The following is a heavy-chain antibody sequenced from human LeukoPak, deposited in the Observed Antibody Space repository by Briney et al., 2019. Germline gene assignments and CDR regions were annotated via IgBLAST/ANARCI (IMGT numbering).Heavy chain of an antibody. CDR3: ARDINGIVGATNFDY. CDR2: ISAYNGNT. V-gene: IGHV1-18*01. CDR1: GYTFTSYG. Sequence: ASVKVSCKASGYTFTSYGISWVRQAPGQGLEWMGWISAYNGNTNYAQKLQGRVTMTTDTSTSTAYMELRSLRSDDTAVYYCARDINGIVGATNFDYWGQGTLVTVSS. D-gene: IGHD1-26*01. J-gene: IGHJ4*02.